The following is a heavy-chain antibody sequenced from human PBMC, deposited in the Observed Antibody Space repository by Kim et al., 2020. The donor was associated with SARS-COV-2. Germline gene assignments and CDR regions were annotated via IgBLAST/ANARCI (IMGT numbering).Heavy chain of an antibody. J-gene: IGHJ5*02. V-gene: IGHV4-34*01. CDR2: INHSGST. CDR3: ARGAVAGSFGP. D-gene: IGHD6-19*01. CDR1: GGSFSGYY. Sequence: SETLSLTCAVYGGSFSGYYWSWIRQPPGKGLEWIGEINHSGSTNYNPSLKSRVTISVDTSKNQFSLKLSSVTAADTAVYYCARGAVAGSFGPWGQGTLVTVSS.